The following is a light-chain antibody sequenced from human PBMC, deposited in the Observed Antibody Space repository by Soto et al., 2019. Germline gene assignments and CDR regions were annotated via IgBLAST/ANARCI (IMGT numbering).Light chain of an antibody. V-gene: IGKV3-15*01. CDR1: QSVSSN. J-gene: IGKJ1*01. CDR3: QQYNNWPPWT. CDR2: GAS. Sequence: EIVMMQSAATLSMYTGERATLSCRASQSVSSNLAWYQQKPGQAPRLLIYGASTRATGIPARFSGSGSGTEFTLTISSLQSEDFAVYYCQQYNNWPPWTFGQGTKVDIK.